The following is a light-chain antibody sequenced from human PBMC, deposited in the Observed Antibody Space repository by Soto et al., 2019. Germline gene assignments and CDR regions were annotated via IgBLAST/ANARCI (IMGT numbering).Light chain of an antibody. CDR2: NNN. Sequence: QAVVTQTPSASRTPGQTVTISCSGSRSNIGNNAVSWYQQFPGTAPELLIYNNNQRPSGVPDRFSGCKSGTSASLAISGLQSEDEADYYCATWDDSLNARGVFGGGTKLTVL. CDR1: RSNIGNNA. J-gene: IGLJ3*02. CDR3: ATWDDSLNARGV. V-gene: IGLV1-44*01.